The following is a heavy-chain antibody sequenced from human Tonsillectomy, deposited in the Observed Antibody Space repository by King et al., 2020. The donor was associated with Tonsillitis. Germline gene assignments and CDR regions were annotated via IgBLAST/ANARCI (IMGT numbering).Heavy chain of an antibody. Sequence: QLQESGPGLVKPSETLSLTCTVSGGSISSSSYYWGWIRQPPGKGLEWIGSIYYSGSTYFNPSLKSRITISVDTSKNQFSLKLTSVTAADTGVYYCARYYSGGYYYMDVWGKGTTVTVSS. CDR1: GGSISSSSYY. V-gene: IGHV4-39*01. D-gene: IGHD2/OR15-2a*01. J-gene: IGHJ6*03. CDR3: ARYYSGGYYYMDV. CDR2: IYYSGST.